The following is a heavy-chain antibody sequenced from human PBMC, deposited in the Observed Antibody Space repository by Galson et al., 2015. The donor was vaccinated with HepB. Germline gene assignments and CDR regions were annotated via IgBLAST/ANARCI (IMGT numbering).Heavy chain of an antibody. J-gene: IGHJ5*02. V-gene: IGHV3-21*01. CDR2: ISSSSSYI. CDR1: GFTFSSYS. D-gene: IGHD3-9*01. Sequence: SLRLSCAASGFTFSSYSMNWVRQAPGKGLEWVSSISSSSSYIYYADSVKGRFTISRDNAKNSLYLQMNSLRAEDTAVYYCARARYFDWLLLNWFDPWGQGTLVTVSS. CDR3: ARARYFDWLLLNWFDP.